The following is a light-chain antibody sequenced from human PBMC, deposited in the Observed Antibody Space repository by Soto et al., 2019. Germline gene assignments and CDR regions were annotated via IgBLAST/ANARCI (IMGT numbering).Light chain of an antibody. CDR2: DAS. CDR3: QQYNSYPLT. CDR1: QSISSW. V-gene: IGKV1-5*01. Sequence: DIQMTQSPSTLSASLQDRVTITCRASQSISSWLAWYQQKPGKAPKLLIYDASSLESGVPSRFSGSGSGTEFTLTISSLQPDDFATYYCQQYNSYPLTFGGGTKVDIK. J-gene: IGKJ4*01.